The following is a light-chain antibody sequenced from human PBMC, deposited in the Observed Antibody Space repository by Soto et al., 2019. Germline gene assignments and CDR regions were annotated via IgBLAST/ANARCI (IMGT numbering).Light chain of an antibody. CDR2: NTN. CDR3: VLYMGSGIGL. Sequence: QTVVTQEPSFSVSPGGTVTLTCGLNSGSVSTTYHPSWYQQTPGQAPRTLIYNTNTRSSGVPDRFSGSILGNKAALTVTGAQADDESDYYCVLYMGSGIGLFGGGTKLTVL. V-gene: IGLV8-61*01. CDR1: SGSVSTTYH. J-gene: IGLJ2*01.